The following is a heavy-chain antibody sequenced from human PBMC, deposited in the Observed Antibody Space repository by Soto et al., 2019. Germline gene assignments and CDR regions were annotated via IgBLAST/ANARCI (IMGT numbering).Heavy chain of an antibody. V-gene: IGHV4-59*12. Sequence: SETLSLTGTVSGGSISSYYWSWIRQPPGKGLEWIGYIYYSGSTNYNPSLKSRVTISVDTSKNQFSLELTSVAAADTAVYYCARGVSYRWVYWGQGTLVTVSS. CDR1: GGSISSYY. J-gene: IGHJ4*02. CDR3: ARGVSYRWVY. D-gene: IGHD3-16*02. CDR2: IYYSGST.